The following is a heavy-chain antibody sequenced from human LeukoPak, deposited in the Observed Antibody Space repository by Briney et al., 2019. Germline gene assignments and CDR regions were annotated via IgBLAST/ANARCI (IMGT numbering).Heavy chain of an antibody. CDR3: ARDVDAFDI. CDR2: ISGSGGST. CDR1: GFTFSSYA. V-gene: IGHV3-23*01. Sequence: QSGGSLRLSCAASGFTFSSYAMSWVRQAPGKGLEWVSAISGSGGSTYYADSVKGRFTISRDNAKNSLYLQMNSLRAEGTAVYYCARDVDAFDIWGQGTMVTVSS. J-gene: IGHJ3*02.